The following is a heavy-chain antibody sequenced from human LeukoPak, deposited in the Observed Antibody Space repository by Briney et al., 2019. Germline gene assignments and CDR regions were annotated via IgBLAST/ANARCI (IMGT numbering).Heavy chain of an antibody. CDR2: ISGSGGST. Sequence: PGGSLRLSCAASGFTFSSYAMSWVRQAPGKGLEWVSAISGSGGSTYYADSVKGRLTISRDNSKNTLYLQMNSLRAEDTAVYYCARDLTSYRGYSGYGPSSYWGQGTLVTVSS. J-gene: IGHJ4*02. CDR3: ARDLTSYRGYSGYGPSSY. D-gene: IGHD5-12*01. V-gene: IGHV3-23*01. CDR1: GFTFSSYA.